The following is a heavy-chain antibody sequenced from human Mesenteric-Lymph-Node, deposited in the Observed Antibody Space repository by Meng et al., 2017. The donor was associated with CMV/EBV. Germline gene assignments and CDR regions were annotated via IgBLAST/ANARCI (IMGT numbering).Heavy chain of an antibody. CDR2: INTDGGII. V-gene: IGHV3-74*01. CDR1: GFTFSSYW. Sequence: GESLKISCATSGFTFSSYWMHWVRQAPGKALVWVSRINTDGGIISYADSVKGRFTISRDNAKNTLYLEMNSLRADDTAVYYCVGEVRYGVGSYPHWGQGTLVTVSS. CDR3: VGEVRYGVGSYPH. J-gene: IGHJ4*02. D-gene: IGHD3-10*01.